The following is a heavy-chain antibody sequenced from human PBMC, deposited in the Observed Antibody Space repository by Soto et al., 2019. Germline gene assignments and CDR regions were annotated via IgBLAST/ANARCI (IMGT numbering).Heavy chain of an antibody. CDR2: ISNDGSNK. CDR1: GFTFSSYG. D-gene: IGHD3-10*01. V-gene: IGHV3-30*18. J-gene: IGHJ6*02. CDR3: AKGEYYYGSGSPYYGMDV. Sequence: QVQLVESGGGVVQSGMSLRLSCAASGFTFSSYGMHWVRQAPGKGLEWVAVISNDGSNKYYADSVKGRFTISRDSSKNTLYLEMNSLRPEDTAVYYCAKGEYYYGSGSPYYGMDVWGQGTTVTVSS.